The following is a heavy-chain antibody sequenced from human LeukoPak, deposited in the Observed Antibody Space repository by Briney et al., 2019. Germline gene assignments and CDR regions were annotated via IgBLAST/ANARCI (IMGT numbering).Heavy chain of an antibody. J-gene: IGHJ6*02. CDR2: INPSGGST. CDR1: GYTFTSYY. CDR3: ASSYDILTGYYSPSYGMDV. D-gene: IGHD3-9*01. V-gene: IGHV1-46*01. Sequence: ASVKVSCKASGYTFTSYYMHWVRQAPGLGLEWMGIINPSGGSTSYAQRFQGRVTMTRDTSTSTVYMELSSLRSEDTAVYYCASSYDILTGYYSPSYGMDVWGQGTTVTVSS.